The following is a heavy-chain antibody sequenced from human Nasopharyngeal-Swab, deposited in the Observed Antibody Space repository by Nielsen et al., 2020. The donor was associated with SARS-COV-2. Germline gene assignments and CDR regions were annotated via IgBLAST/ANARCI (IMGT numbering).Heavy chain of an antibody. D-gene: IGHD2-21*01. J-gene: IGHJ5*02. CDR3: ARDVAGADSA. CDR1: GFPFSRIW. V-gene: IGHV3-74*01. CDR2: IDTDGSTT. Sequence: GGSLRPPCAAPGFPFSRIWMHWAPQVPGKGLVWVSRIDTDGSTTDHADSVKGRFTISRDNAKNTLYLQMNNLRAEDTALYYCARDVAGADSAWGQGTLVTVSS.